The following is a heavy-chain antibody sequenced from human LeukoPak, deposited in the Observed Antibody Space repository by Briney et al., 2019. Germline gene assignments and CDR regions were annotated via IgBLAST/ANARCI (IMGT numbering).Heavy chain of an antibody. J-gene: IGHJ4*02. D-gene: IGHD6-13*01. CDR2: ISSSGSTI. Sequence: PGGSLRLSCAASGFTFSSYEMNWVRQAPGKGLEWVSYISSSGSTIYYADSVKGRFTISRDNAKNSLYLQMNSLRAEDTAVYYCAREVNSSWYYVDYWGQGTLVTVSS. CDR1: GFTFSSYE. CDR3: AREVNSSWYYVDY. V-gene: IGHV3-48*03.